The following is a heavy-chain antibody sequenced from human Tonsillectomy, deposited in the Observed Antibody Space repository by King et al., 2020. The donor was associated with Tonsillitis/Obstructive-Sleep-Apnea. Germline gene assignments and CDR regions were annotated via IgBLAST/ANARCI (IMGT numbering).Heavy chain of an antibody. J-gene: IGHJ4*02. CDR1: GFDFSHYA. V-gene: IGHV3-23*04. CDR3: AKSQGFLEWPSALDF. Sequence: VQLVQSGGGLAQPGGSLRLSCAASGFDFSHYAMNWVRQAPGKGLEWVSTISCAGGSTYFADSVKGRFRLSRENSRNTLSLHMSSLGAGDTAIYYCAKSQGFLEWPSALDFWGQGTLVTVSS. CDR2: ISCAGGST. D-gene: IGHD3-3*01.